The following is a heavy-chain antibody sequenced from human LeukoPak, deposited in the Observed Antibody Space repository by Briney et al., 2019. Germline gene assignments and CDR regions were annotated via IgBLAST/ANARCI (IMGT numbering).Heavy chain of an antibody. CDR3: ARQQQLAFDS. CDR1: GYTFDDYY. Sequence: GASVKVSCKASGYTFDDYYMHWVRQAPGQGLEWMGWINPNNGGTNYAQTLQGRVTMTRDTSVRTFYIEVNRLTSDDTAVYYCARQQQLAFDSWGQGTLVTVSS. V-gene: IGHV1-2*02. J-gene: IGHJ4*02. D-gene: IGHD6-13*01. CDR2: INPNNGGT.